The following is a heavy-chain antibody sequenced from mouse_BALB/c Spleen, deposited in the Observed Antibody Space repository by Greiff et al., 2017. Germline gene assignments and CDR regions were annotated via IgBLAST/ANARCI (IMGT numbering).Heavy chain of an antibody. Sequence: VKLMESGAELARPGASVKLSCKASGYTFTSYWMQWVKQRPGQGLEWIGAIYPGDGDTRYTQKFKGKATLTADKSSSTAYMQLSSLASEDSAVYYCARGSPYAMDYWGQGTSVTVSS. J-gene: IGHJ4*01. V-gene: IGHV1-87*01. CDR2: IYPGDGDT. CDR1: GYTFTSYW. CDR3: ARGSPYAMDY.